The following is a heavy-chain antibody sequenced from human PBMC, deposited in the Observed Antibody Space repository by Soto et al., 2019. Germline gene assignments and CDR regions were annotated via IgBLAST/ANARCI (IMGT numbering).Heavy chain of an antibody. CDR2: IYYSGST. CDR1: GGSISSGDYY. J-gene: IGHJ5*02. V-gene: IGHV4-30-4*01. Sequence: TSETLSLTCTVSGGSISSGDYYWSWIRQPPGKGLEWIGYIYYSGSTYYNPSLKSRVTISVDTSKNQFSLKLSSVTAADTAVYYCARSYYYGSGSFQNWFDPWGQGTLVTVSS. CDR3: ARSYYYGSGSFQNWFDP. D-gene: IGHD3-10*01.